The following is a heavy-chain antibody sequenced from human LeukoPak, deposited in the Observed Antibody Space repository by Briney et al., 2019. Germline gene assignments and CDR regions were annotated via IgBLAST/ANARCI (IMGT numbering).Heavy chain of an antibody. V-gene: IGHV3-21*01. D-gene: IGHD2-15*01. J-gene: IGHJ4*02. CDR2: ISSGSGYI. CDR1: GFTFSSYT. CDR3: ARGSEWYCSGGSCPIDY. Sequence: GGSLRLSCAASGFTFSSYTMNWVRQAPGKGLEWVSSISSGSGYIYHADSVKGRFTISRDNAKISLYLQMNSLRAEDTAVYYCARGSEWYCSGGSCPIDYWGQGTLVTVSS.